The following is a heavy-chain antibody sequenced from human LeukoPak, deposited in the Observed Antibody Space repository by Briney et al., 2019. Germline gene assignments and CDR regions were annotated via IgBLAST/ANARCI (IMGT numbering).Heavy chain of an antibody. D-gene: IGHD3-22*01. J-gene: IGHJ4*02. V-gene: IGHV4-39*07. CDR1: GGSISSSSYY. CDR3: ASYSSGYYYGY. Sequence: TPSETLSLTCTVSGGSISSSSYYWGWIRQPPGKGLEWIGSIYYSGSTNYNPSLKSRVTISVDTSKNQFSLKLSSVTAADTAVYYCASYSSGYYYGYWGQGTLVTVSS. CDR2: IYYSGST.